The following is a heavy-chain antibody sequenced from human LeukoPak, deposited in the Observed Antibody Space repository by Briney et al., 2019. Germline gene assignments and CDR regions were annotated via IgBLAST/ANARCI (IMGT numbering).Heavy chain of an antibody. D-gene: IGHD4-17*01. CDR3: ARGAAVTTRSADHIHWGY. CDR1: GYTFTDYY. J-gene: IGHJ4*02. V-gene: IGHV1-2*02. Sequence: ASVKVSCKASGYTFTDYYRHWVRQAPGQGLEWMGWINPTSDTTNSAPKFEGRVTMTRDTSITTVYMQLSRLTSDDTAVYYCARGAAVTTRSADHIHWGYWDQGTLVTVSS. CDR2: INPTSDTT.